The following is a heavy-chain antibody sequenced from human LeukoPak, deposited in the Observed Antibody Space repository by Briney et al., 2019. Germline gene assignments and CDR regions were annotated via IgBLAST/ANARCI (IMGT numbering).Heavy chain of an antibody. Sequence: ASVKVSCKASGYTFTSYDINWVRQATGQGLEWMGWMNPNSGNTGYAQKFQGRVTMTRNTSISTAYMELSSLRSEDTAVYYCARDAQSLASGDYWGQGTLVTVSS. J-gene: IGHJ4*02. CDR1: GYTFTSYD. CDR2: MNPNSGNT. D-gene: IGHD3-16*01. CDR3: ARDAQSLASGDY. V-gene: IGHV1-8*01.